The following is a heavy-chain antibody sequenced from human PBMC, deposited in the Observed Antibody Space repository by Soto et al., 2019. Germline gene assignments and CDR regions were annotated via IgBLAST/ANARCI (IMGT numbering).Heavy chain of an antibody. CDR3: ARSCDKTYTQTDWNWDYYYYAMDV. J-gene: IGHJ6*02. Sequence: GASVKVSCKASGGTFSSYAISWVRQAPGQGLEWMGGIIPIFGTANYAQKFQGRVTITADESTSTAYMEPSSLRSEDTAVYYCARSCDKTYTQTDWNWDYYYYAMDVWGQGTTVTVSS. D-gene: IGHD1-7*01. CDR2: IIPIFGTA. CDR1: GGTFSSYA. V-gene: IGHV1-69*13.